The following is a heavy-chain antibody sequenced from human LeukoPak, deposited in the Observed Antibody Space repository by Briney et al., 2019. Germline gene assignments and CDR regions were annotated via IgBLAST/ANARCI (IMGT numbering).Heavy chain of an antibody. J-gene: IGHJ6*02. CDR1: GGSISSYY. CDR3: ARVVAGTGGVYYYYYGMDV. D-gene: IGHD6-19*01. CDR2: IYYSGST. V-gene: IGHV4-59*12. Sequence: SETLSLTCTVSGGSISSYYWSWIRQPPGKGLEWIGYIYYSGSTNYNPSLKSRVTMSVDTSKNQFSLKLSSVTAADTAVYYCARVVAGTGGVYYYYYGMDVWGQGTTVTVSS.